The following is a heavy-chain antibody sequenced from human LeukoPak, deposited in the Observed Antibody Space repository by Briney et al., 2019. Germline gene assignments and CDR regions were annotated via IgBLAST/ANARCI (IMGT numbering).Heavy chain of an antibody. CDR2: INHSGST. CDR3: ARGKWLRSSLDY. Sequence: TASETLSLTCAVYGGSFSGYYWSWIRQPPGKGLEWIGEINHSGSTNYNPSLKSRVTISVDTSKNQFSLKLSSVTAADTAVYYCARGKWLRSSLDYWGQGTLVIVSS. V-gene: IGHV4-34*01. CDR1: GGSFSGYY. D-gene: IGHD5-12*01. J-gene: IGHJ4*02.